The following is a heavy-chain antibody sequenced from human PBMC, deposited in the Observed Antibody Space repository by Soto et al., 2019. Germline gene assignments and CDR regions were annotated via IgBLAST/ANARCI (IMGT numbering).Heavy chain of an antibody. Sequence: SETLSLTCTVSGGSISSYYWSWIRQPPGKGLEWIGYIYYSGSTNYNPSLKSRATISVDTSKNQFSLKLSSVTAADTAVYYCARMEGLNYYYGMDVWGQGTTVTVSS. V-gene: IGHV4-59*01. CDR1: GGSISSYY. J-gene: IGHJ6*02. CDR2: IYYSGST. CDR3: ARMEGLNYYYGMDV. D-gene: IGHD1-1*01.